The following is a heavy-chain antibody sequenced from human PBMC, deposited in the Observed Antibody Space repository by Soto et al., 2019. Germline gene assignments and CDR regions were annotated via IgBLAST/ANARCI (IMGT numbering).Heavy chain of an antibody. J-gene: IGHJ6*02. CDR2: TYYRSKWYN. CDR1: GDSVSSNSAA. Sequence: PSPTLSLTCAISGDSVSSNSAAWNWIRQSPSGGLEWLGRTYYRSKWYNDYAVSVKSRITINPDTSKNQFSLQLNSVTPEDTAVYYCARDRLIAARRFDYYYYGMDVWGQGTTVTVSS. V-gene: IGHV6-1*01. D-gene: IGHD6-6*01. CDR3: ARDRLIAARRFDYYYYGMDV.